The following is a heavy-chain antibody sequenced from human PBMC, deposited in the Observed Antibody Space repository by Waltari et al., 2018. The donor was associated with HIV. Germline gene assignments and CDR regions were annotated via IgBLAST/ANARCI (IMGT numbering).Heavy chain of an antibody. Sequence: QLQLQESGPGLVKPSETLSLTCPVPGGSITPYYWLWIRQPPGKGLEWIGYVSSGGDTNYKPSLKSRVTISLDRSNNQFSLNLKSISAADTAVYYCARDRGGAVDYWGRGTLVTVSS. CDR3: ARDRGGAVDY. J-gene: IGHJ4*02. CDR2: VSSGGDT. CDR1: GGSITPYY. V-gene: IGHV4-59*01. D-gene: IGHD2-21*01.